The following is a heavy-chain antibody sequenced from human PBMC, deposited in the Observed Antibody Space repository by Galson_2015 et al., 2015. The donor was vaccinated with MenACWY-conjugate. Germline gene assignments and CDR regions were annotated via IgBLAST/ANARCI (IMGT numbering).Heavy chain of an antibody. CDR1: GFTFSSYT. CDR3: ARDLEVGATGEFGY. CDR2: ITSSSSYI. Sequence: SLRLSCAASGFTFSSYTMNWVRQAPGKGLEWVSSITSSSSYIYFADSVKGRFTISRDNAKNSLYPQMNSLRAKDTAVYYCARDLEVGATGEFGYWGQGTLVTVSS. J-gene: IGHJ4*02. V-gene: IGHV3-21*01. D-gene: IGHD4/OR15-4a*01.